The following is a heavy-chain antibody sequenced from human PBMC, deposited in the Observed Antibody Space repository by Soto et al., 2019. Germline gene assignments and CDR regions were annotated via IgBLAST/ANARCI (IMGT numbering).Heavy chain of an antibody. CDR3: ASLDWNYDA. CDR1: GFTLSNYW. CDR2: INSDGSIT. J-gene: IGHJ5*02. D-gene: IGHD1-7*01. Sequence: GGSLRLSCAASGFTLSNYWMHWVRQAPGKGLVWVSRINSDGSITTYADSVKGRFTISRDNAKNTVYLQMNSLRADDTAVYYCASLDWNYDAWGQGTLVTVSS. V-gene: IGHV3-74*01.